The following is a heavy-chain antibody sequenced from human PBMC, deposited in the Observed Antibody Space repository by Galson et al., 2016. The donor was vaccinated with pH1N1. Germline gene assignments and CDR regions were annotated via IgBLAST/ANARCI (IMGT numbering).Heavy chain of an antibody. Sequence: SLRLSCAVSGFTFDSHEMNWVRQAPGKGLEWVASISSGGNTMFYADSVKGRFIISRDNAKNSLYLQMNSLRVEDTAVYFCARGDYDIFDGSHRTWYFDLWGRGTLVTVSS. D-gene: IGHD3-9*01. J-gene: IGHJ2*01. V-gene: IGHV3-48*03. CDR3: ARGDYDIFDGSHRTWYFDL. CDR1: GFTFDSHE. CDR2: ISSGGNTM.